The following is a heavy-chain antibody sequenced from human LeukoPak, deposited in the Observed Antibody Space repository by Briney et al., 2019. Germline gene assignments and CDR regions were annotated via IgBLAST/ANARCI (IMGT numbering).Heavy chain of an antibody. CDR3: ARDGGIAVAGSIDY. CDR2: ISSNGATT. D-gene: IGHD6-19*01. CDR1: GFTFNRFY. J-gene: IGHJ4*02. V-gene: IGHV3-64*04. Sequence: GGSLRLSCSASGFTFNRFYLHWVRQAPGKGLEFVSHISSNGATTYYADSVKGRFTISRDNSKNTLFLQMNSLRPEDTAMYYCARDGGIAVAGSIDYWGQETLVIVSS.